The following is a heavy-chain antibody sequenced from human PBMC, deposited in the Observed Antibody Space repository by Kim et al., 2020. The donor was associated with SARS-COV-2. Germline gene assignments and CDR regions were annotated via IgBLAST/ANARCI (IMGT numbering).Heavy chain of an antibody. CDR3: AKEEIAAAGTWAFDY. CDR1: GFTFSSYG. D-gene: IGHD6-13*01. J-gene: IGHJ4*01. V-gene: IGHV3-30*18. CDR2: ISYDGSNK. Sequence: GGSLRVSCAASGFTFSSYGMHWVRQAPGKGLEWVAVISYDGSNKYYADSVKGRFTISRDNSKNTLYLQMNSLRAEDTAVYYCAKEEIAAAGTWAFDYWG.